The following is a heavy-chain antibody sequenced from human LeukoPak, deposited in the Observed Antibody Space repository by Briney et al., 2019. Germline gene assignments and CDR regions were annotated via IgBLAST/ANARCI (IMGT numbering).Heavy chain of an antibody. CDR3: TKDIGRQWLAYYFDY. CDR1: GFSFEDFA. CDR2: ISWNSGNI. Sequence: GGSLRLSCAASGFSFEDFAMHWVRQGPGKGLEWVSGISWNSGNIGYADSVKGRFTISRDNAKRSLYLQMSSLRAEDTALYYCTKDIGRQWLAYYFDYWGQGTLVTVSS. J-gene: IGHJ4*02. D-gene: IGHD6-19*01. V-gene: IGHV3-9*01.